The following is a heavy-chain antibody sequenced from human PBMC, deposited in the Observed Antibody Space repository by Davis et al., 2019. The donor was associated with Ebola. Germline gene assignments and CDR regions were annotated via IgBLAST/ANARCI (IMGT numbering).Heavy chain of an antibody. J-gene: IGHJ6*03. V-gene: IGHV1-69*10. CDR3: ARGDVLRSRTIARYYYMDV. D-gene: IGHD2-8*01. Sequence: SVKVSCKASGGTFSSYAISWVRQAPGQGLEWMGGIIPILGIANYAQKFQGRVTITADKSTSTAYMELSSLRSEDTAVYYCARGDVLRSRTIARYYYMDVWGKGTTVTVSS. CDR2: IIPILGIA. CDR1: GGTFSSYA.